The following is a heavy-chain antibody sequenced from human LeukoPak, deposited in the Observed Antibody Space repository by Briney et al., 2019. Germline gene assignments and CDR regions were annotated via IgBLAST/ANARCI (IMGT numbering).Heavy chain of an antibody. CDR2: IKQDGSEK. V-gene: IGHV3-7*01. CDR1: GFTFSSYW. Sequence: PGGSLRLSCAASGFTFSSYWMSWVRQAPGKGLEWVANIKQDGSEKYYVDSVKGRFTISRDNAKNSLYLQMNSLRAEDTAVYYCARDGDYGDSGWFDPWGQGTLVTVSS. D-gene: IGHD4-17*01. CDR3: ARDGDYGDSGWFDP. J-gene: IGHJ5*02.